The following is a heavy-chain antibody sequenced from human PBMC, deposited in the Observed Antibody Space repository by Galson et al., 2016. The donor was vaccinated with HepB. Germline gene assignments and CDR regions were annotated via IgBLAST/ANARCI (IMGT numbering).Heavy chain of an antibody. D-gene: IGHD2-21*01. CDR2: ITSAGAI. Sequence: SLRLSCAASGFTFSTSGMSWVRQAPGKGLEWVSYITSAGAIHYADPVKGRFTISRDNAKNSLFLQMNSLRDEDTAVYYCARGSCGDIGCQNSRLFESWGQGSLVTVSS. J-gene: IGHJ4*02. V-gene: IGHV3-48*02. CDR1: GFTFSTSG. CDR3: ARGSCGDIGCQNSRLFES.